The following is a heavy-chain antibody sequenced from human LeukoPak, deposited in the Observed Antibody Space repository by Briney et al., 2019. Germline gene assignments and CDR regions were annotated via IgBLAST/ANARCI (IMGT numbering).Heavy chain of an antibody. CDR1: GGSISSYY. Sequence: PSETLSLTCTVSGGSISSYYWSWIRQPPGKGLEWIGYIYYSGSTNYNPSLKSRVTISVDTSKNQFSLKLSSVTAADTAVYYCARDRAFDTWGQGTMVTVSS. CDR2: IYYSGST. V-gene: IGHV4-59*01. CDR3: ARDRAFDT. J-gene: IGHJ3*02.